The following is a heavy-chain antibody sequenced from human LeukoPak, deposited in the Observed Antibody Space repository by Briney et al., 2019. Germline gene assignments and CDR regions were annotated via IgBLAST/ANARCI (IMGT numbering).Heavy chain of an antibody. D-gene: IGHD3-16*01. Sequence: GGSLRLSCAASGFTFRSYGMSWVRQAPGKGLEWVSGMSGSGVNTDYADSVKGRFTISRDNSKNTLYLQMNSLRAEDTAVYYCARAGLTAWFDYWGQGTLVTVSS. J-gene: IGHJ4*02. CDR2: MSGSGVNT. CDR1: GFTFRSYG. CDR3: ARAGLTAWFDY. V-gene: IGHV3-23*01.